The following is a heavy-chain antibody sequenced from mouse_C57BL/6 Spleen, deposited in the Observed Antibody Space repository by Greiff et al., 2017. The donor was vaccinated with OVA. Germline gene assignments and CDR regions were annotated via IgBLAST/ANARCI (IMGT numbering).Heavy chain of an antibody. D-gene: IGHD1-1*01. Sequence: QVQLKQSGPGLVTPSQCLSITCTVSGFSLTSYGVHWVRQPPGQGLEWLVVIWSDGSTTYNSALISSLSISKDNPKSQVFLKMNSSQTDDTAMYYCARVYGSSLGAMDYWGQGTSVTVSS. J-gene: IGHJ4*01. V-gene: IGHV2-6*03. CDR3: ARVYGSSLGAMDY. CDR2: IWSDGST. CDR1: GFSLTSYG.